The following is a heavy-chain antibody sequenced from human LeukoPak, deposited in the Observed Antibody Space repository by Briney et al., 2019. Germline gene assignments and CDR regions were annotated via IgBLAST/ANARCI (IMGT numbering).Heavy chain of an antibody. D-gene: IGHD5-24*01. Sequence: SVKVSCKASGGTFSSYAISWVRQAPGQGLEWMGGIIPIFGTANYAQKFQGRVTITADESTSTAYMELSSLRSEDTAVYYCARDGVEMASTFDYWGQGTLVTVSS. CDR3: ARDGVEMASTFDY. V-gene: IGHV1-69*01. J-gene: IGHJ4*02. CDR1: GGTFSSYA. CDR2: IIPIFGTA.